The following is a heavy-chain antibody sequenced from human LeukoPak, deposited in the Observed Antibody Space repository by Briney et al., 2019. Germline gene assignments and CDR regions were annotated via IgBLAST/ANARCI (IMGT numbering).Heavy chain of an antibody. CDR1: GFSFSSYS. Sequence: GGSLSLSCAASGFSFSSYSMNWVRRAPGKGLEWVSYISSSSSTIYYVDSVKGRFTISRDNAKNSLYLQMNSLRAEDTAVYYCARLGYSYGHTYFDYWGQGTLVTVSS. V-gene: IGHV3-48*01. CDR3: ARLGYSYGHTYFDY. D-gene: IGHD5-18*01. J-gene: IGHJ4*02. CDR2: ISSSSSTI.